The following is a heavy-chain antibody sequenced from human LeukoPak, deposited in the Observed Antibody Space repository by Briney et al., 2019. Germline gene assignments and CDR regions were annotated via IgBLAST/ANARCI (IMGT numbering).Heavy chain of an antibody. CDR1: GFSFGSYW. CDR3: ARDRSHYGSGSYFWFDP. D-gene: IGHD3-10*01. J-gene: IGHJ5*02. CDR2: IKEDGSKI. Sequence: GGSLRLSCTASGFSFGSYWMNWVRQAPGKGLEWLANIKEDGSKIYYLDSVKGRFTISRDNAKNSLYLQMDSLRAADTAVYYCARDRSHYGSGSYFWFDPWGQGTLVTVSS. V-gene: IGHV3-7*03.